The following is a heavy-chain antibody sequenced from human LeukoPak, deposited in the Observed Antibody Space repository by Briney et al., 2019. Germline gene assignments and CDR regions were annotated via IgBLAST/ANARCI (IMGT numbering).Heavy chain of an antibody. CDR2: IYYSGST. J-gene: IGHJ6*02. CDR3: ARENSSSDYYYYGMDV. V-gene: IGHV4-59*01. Sequence: NASETLSLTCTVSGGPISSYYWSWIRQPPGKGLEWIGYIYYSGSTNYNPSLKSRVTISVDTSKNQFSLKLSSVTAADTAVYYCARENSSSDYYYYGMDVWGQGTTVTVSS. CDR1: GGPISSYY. D-gene: IGHD6-6*01.